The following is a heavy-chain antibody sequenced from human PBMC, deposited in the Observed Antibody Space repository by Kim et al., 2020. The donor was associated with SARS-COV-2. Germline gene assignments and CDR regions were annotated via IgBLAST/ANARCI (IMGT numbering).Heavy chain of an antibody. CDR2: ISYDGSKK. CDR3: ARDWIYGSGYPLDY. D-gene: IGHD3-10*01. CDR1: GFTYSSYG. V-gene: IGHV3-33*05. J-gene: IGHJ4*02. Sequence: GGSLRLSCAASGFTYSSYGMHWVRQAPGKGLEWVAVISYDGSKKYYADSVKGRFTISRDNSKNTLYLQMNSLRAEDTAVYYCARDWIYGSGYPLDYWGQGTLVTVSS.